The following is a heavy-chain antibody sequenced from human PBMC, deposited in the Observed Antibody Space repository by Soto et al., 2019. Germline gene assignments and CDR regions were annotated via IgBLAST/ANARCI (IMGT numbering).Heavy chain of an antibody. CDR2: ISYDGSNK. Sequence: GGSLRLSCAASGFTFSSYGMHWVRQAPGKGLEWVAVISYDGSNKYYADSVKGRFTISRDNSKNTLYLQMNSLRAEDTAVYYCAKDPLGGYYYYYMDVWGKGTTVTVSS. V-gene: IGHV3-30*18. J-gene: IGHJ6*03. CDR3: AKDPLGGYYYYYMDV. D-gene: IGHD3-10*01. CDR1: GFTFSSYG.